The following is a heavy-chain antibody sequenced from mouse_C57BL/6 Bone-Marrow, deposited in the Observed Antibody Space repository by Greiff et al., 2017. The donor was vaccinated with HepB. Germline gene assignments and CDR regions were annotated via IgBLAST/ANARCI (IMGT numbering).Heavy chain of an antibody. D-gene: IGHD2-2*01. CDR3: TTGLRRRTWFAY. J-gene: IGHJ3*01. Sequence: VQLQQSGAELVRPGASVKLSCTASGFNIKDDYMHWVKQRPEQGLEWIGWIDPENGDTEYASKFQGKATITADTSYNTAYLQLSSLTSEDTAVYYCTTGLRRRTWFAYWGQGTLVTVSA. CDR2: IDPENGDT. V-gene: IGHV14-4*01. CDR1: GFNIKDDY.